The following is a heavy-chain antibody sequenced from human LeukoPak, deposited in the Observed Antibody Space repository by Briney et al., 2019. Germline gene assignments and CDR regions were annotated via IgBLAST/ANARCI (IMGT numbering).Heavy chain of an antibody. D-gene: IGHD3-10*01. J-gene: IGHJ4*02. CDR1: GYIFTSYW. Sequence: GESLKISCKGSGYIFTSYWIGWVRQMPGKGLEWMGIISPGDSDTRYNPSFQGQVTISADKSISTAYLQWRSLKAPDTAMYYCATTPRGEYTFDYWGQGTLVTVSS. V-gene: IGHV5-51*01. CDR3: ATTPRGEYTFDY. CDR2: ISPGDSDT.